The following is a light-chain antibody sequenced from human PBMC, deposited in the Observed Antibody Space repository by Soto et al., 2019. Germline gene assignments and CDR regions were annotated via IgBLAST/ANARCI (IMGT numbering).Light chain of an antibody. CDR1: QGISSY. Sequence: IQLTQSQSSLSASVGDRVTITCRASQGISSYLAWYQQKPGKAPKLLIYAASTLKSGVPSRFSGSGSSTDFTLTISSLQPEEFETYYCQQLNSYPRTVGQGTKLEIK. J-gene: IGKJ1*01. CDR2: AAS. V-gene: IGKV1-9*01. CDR3: QQLNSYPRT.